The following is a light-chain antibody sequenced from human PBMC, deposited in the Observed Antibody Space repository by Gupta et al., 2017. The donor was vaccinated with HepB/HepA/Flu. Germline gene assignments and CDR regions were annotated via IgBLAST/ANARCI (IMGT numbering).Light chain of an antibody. CDR1: GGSIDSNY. V-gene: IGLV6-57*03. Sequence: FMLTHPQSVSESPRKTVTISCPRSGGSIDSNYVQWFQQRPARAPTTVIYENEQRPSGGTDRVSGSSDSSSNSASRTISGLETEDEADYYCQCFDNNKPYCVLGNGTKVTVL. CDR2: ENE. J-gene: IGLJ1*01. CDR3: QCFDNNKPYCV.